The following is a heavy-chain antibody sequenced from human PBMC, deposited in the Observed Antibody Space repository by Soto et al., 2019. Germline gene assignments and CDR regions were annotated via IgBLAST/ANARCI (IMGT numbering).Heavy chain of an antibody. V-gene: IGHV1-18*01. J-gene: IGHJ4*02. D-gene: IGHD2-21*01. CDR1: GYTFTSSG. CDR2: ISAYNGNT. Sequence: VKVSYKASGYTFTSSGISWVRQAPGQGLEWMGWISAYNGNTNYAQKLQGRVTMTTDTSTSTAYMELRSLRSDDTAVYYCARSRSVAYCGGDCYTDYWGQGTLVTVSS. CDR3: ARSRSVAYCGGDCYTDY.